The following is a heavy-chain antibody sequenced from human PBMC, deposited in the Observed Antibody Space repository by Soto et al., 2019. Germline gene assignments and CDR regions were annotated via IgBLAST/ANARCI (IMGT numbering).Heavy chain of an antibody. D-gene: IGHD3-22*01. V-gene: IGHV3-23*01. CDR1: GFTFTSYA. CDR2: ISGSGGTT. J-gene: IGHJ3*02. CDR3: AKGALYDGGADAFDI. Sequence: EVQLLESGGGLVQPGGSLRLSCAASGFTFTSYAMSWVRQAPGKGLEWVSAISGSGGTTYYADSVKGRFSISRDNSKNTLYLQMYSLRAEDTAIYYGAKGALYDGGADAFDIWGQGTMVTVSS.